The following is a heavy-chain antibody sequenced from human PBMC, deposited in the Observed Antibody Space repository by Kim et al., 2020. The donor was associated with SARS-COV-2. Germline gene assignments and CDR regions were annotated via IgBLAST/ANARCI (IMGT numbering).Heavy chain of an antibody. D-gene: IGHD3-16*01. CDR1: GYSFTTYW. J-gene: IGHJ4*02. CDR3: ARRWGGGMYYFDY. Sequence: GESLKISCKASGYSFTTYWISWVRQMPGKGLEWMGRIDPSDSSTNYSPSFQGHVTISDDKSISTAYLQWSSLKASDTAIYYCARRWGGGMYYFDYWGQGTLVTVSS. CDR2: IDPSDSST. V-gene: IGHV5-10-1*01.